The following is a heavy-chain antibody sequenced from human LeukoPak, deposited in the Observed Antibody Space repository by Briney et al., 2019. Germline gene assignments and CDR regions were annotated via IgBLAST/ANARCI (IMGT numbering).Heavy chain of an antibody. D-gene: IGHD6-13*01. CDR3: AREGRGGSSWYLYYYYMDV. CDR2: INTNTGNP. Sequence: GASVKVSCKASGYTFTSYAMNWVRQAPGQGLEWMGWINTNTGNPTYAQGFTGRFVFSLDTSVSTAYLQISSLKAEDTAVYYCAREGRGGSSWYLYYYYMDVWGKGTTVTVSS. CDR1: GYTFTSYA. V-gene: IGHV7-4-1*02. J-gene: IGHJ6*03.